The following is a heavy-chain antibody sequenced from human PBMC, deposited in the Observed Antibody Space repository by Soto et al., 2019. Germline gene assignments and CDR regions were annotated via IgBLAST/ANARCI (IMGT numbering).Heavy chain of an antibody. V-gene: IGHV3-23*01. CDR3: AKDDWNDDVQYYFDY. J-gene: IGHJ4*02. CDR2: ISGSGGST. Sequence: PGGSLRLSCAASGFTFSSYAMSWVRQAPGKGLEWVSAISGSGGSTYYADSVKGRFTISRDNSKNTLYLQMNSLRAEDTAVYYCAKDDWNDDVQYYFDYWGQGTLVTVSS. CDR1: GFTFSSYA. D-gene: IGHD1-1*01.